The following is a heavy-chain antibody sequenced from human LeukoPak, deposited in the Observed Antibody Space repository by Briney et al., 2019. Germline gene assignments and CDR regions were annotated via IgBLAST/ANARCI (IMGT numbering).Heavy chain of an antibody. D-gene: IGHD5-18*01. CDR1: GFTFDDYA. J-gene: IGHJ6*03. CDR3: AKDARVDTAMVGGGYYYYYYMDV. V-gene: IGHV3-43D*03. Sequence: GGSLRLSCAASGFTFDDYAMHWVRQAPGKGLEWVSLISWDGGSTYYADSVKGRFTTSRDNSKNSLYLQMNSLRAEDTALYYCAKDARVDTAMVGGGYYYYYYMDVWGKGTTVTVSS. CDR2: ISWDGGST.